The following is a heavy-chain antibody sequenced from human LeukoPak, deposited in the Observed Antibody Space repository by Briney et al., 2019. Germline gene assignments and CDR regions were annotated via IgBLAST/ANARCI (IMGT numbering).Heavy chain of an antibody. CDR1: GFTFSSYS. D-gene: IGHD2-15*01. CDR2: ISSSSSYI. CDR3: AREDRVVVAATSEAFDI. V-gene: IGHV3-21*01. J-gene: IGHJ3*02. Sequence: GGSLRLSCAASGFTFSSYSMNWVRQAPGKGLEWVSSISSSSSYIYYADSVKGRFTISRDNAKNSLYLQMNSLRAEDTAVYYCAREDRVVVAATSEAFDIWGQGTMVTVSS.